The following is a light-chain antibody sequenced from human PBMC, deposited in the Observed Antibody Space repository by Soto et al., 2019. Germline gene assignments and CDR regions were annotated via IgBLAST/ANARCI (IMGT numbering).Light chain of an antibody. Sequence: IVLTQSPGPLSLSPGERATLSCRASQSVRSSYFAWYQQKPGQAPRLLIFGASTRAPGIPDRFSGSWSGTDCTLTISKLEPEDVALFYCQQYGNSPLTLGGGTKVDIK. CDR1: QSVRSSY. J-gene: IGKJ4*01. V-gene: IGKV3-20*01. CDR3: QQYGNSPLT. CDR2: GAS.